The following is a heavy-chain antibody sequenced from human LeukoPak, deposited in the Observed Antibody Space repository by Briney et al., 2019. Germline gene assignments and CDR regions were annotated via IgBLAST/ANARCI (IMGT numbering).Heavy chain of an antibody. CDR2: IYYSGST. D-gene: IGHD1-20*01. V-gene: IGHV4-59*12. Sequence: SETLSLTCTVSGGSITSYYWSWIRQPPGKGLEWIGYIYYSGSTNYNPSLKSRVTISADTSKNQFSLKLSSVTAADTAVYYCARWGITGIRGYYYYMDVWGKGTTVTVSS. J-gene: IGHJ6*03. CDR1: GGSITSYY. CDR3: ARWGITGIRGYYYYMDV.